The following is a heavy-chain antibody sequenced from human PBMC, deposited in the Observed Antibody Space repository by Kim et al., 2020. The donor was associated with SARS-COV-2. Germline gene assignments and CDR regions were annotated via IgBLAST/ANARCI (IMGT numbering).Heavy chain of an antibody. CDR1: GASINNVGYY. CDR2: IDYSGTT. J-gene: IGHJ5*02. CDR3: ARDRSRLAADYKDNWFDP. V-gene: IGHV4-31*01. Sequence: SETLSLTCTVSGASINNVGYYWSWIRQHPGKGLEWIGYIDYSGTTHYNPSLKSPVSISRDTYKNQFSLEVTSVTAADSAVYYCARDRSRLAADYKDNWFDPWGQGIQVLVSS. D-gene: IGHD3-16*01.